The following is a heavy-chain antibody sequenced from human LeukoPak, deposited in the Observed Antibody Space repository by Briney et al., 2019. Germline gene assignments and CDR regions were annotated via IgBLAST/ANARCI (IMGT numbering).Heavy chain of an antibody. CDR1: GITFDDYA. V-gene: IGHV3-43D*03. D-gene: IGHD4-11*01. Sequence: GGSLRLSCAASGITFDDYAMHWVRQTPGKILEWVSLISWDGGSTYYADSAKGRFTISRDNNKNSLYLQMNSLRTEDTALYYCAKDMTTRSGGGIEYWGQGTLVIVSS. CDR2: ISWDGGST. J-gene: IGHJ4*02. CDR3: AKDMTTRSGGGIEY.